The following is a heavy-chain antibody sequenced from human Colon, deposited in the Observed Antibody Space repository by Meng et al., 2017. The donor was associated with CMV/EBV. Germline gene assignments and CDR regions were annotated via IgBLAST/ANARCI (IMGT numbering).Heavy chain of an antibody. CDR3: VRDAGNWPLDH. CDR1: CYIIDNYG. Sequence: LLVWADTELKNPRASVIVSVKTSCYIIDNYGISWVRQARGQGREWMGFMRDADRFTYYAQIFRGRVTMTADRSTSTAYMEVRSRGSEATAIYYCVRDAGNWPLDHWCQGTVVTVSS. D-gene: IGHD1-1*01. V-gene: IGHV1-18*01. CDR2: MRDADRFT. J-gene: IGHJ4*02.